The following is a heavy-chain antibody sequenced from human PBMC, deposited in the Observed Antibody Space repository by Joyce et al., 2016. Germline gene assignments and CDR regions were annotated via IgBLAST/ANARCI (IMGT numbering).Heavy chain of an antibody. D-gene: IGHD5-12*01. J-gene: IGHJ4*02. V-gene: IGHV4-39*07. Sequence: QLQLQESGPGLVKPSETLSLTCTVSGGSISSSGHYWGWIRQSPGKGLEWIGSIHYGGSTYSNPSLKSRVTISADTSKNRFSLQLNSVTAADTAVYYCARGQDIVATMGEGHFDYWGQGTLVTVSS. CDR2: IHYGGST. CDR1: GGSISSSGHY. CDR3: ARGQDIVATMGEGHFDY.